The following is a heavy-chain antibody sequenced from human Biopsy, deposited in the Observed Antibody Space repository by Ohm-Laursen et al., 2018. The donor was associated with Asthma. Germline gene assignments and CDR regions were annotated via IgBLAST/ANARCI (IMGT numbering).Heavy chain of an antibody. J-gene: IGHJ6*02. V-gene: IGHV1-69*01. CDR1: GGTFNNFA. CDR3: ARCQVGYSSGWSLLLKKIYYSGMDV. Sequence: SSVKVSCKSPGGTFNNFAISWVRQAPGQGLEWLGGIITVFGTTNYAQKFQGRVTITADESTSTVYMEVTSLRSEDTAIYYCARCQVGYSSGWSLLLKKIYYSGMDVWGQGTAVTVSS. CDR2: IITVFGTT. D-gene: IGHD6-19*01.